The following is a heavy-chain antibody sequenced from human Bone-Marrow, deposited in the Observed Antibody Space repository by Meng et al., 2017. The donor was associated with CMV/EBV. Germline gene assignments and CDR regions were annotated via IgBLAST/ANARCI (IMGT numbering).Heavy chain of an antibody. J-gene: IGHJ4*02. CDR1: GGSFSGYY. CDR3: ARGRRRIVGATD. D-gene: IGHD1-26*01. CDR2: INHSGST. V-gene: IGHV4-34*01. Sequence: SETLSLTCAVYGGSFSGYYCSWIRQPPGKGLEWIGEINHSGSTNYNPSLKSRVTISVDTSKNQFSLKLSSVTAADTAVYYCARGRRRIVGATDWGQGTLVTVSS.